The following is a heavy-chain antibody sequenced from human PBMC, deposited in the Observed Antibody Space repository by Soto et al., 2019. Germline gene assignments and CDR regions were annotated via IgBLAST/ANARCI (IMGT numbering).Heavy chain of an antibody. V-gene: IGHV5-51*01. CDR1: GYSFSSYW. CDR3: ARHPASKDNKVVVAAMDY. CDR2: IYPGDSDT. J-gene: IGHJ4*02. D-gene: IGHD2-15*01. Sequence: PGEALNISCKGSGYSFSSYWIGWVRQIPGKGLEWMGIIYPGDSDTRYSPSFQGQVTISADKSISTAYLQWSSLKASDTAMYYCARHPASKDNKVVVAAMDYWGQGTLVTVPQ.